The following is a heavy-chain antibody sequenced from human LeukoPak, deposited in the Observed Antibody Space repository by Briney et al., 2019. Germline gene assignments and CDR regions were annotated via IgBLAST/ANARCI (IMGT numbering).Heavy chain of an antibody. V-gene: IGHV1-2*02. Sequence: ASVKVSCKASGYTFTGYYMHWVRQAPGQGLEWMGWINPNSGGTNYAQKFQGRVTMTRDTSISTAYMELSRLRSDDTAVYYCARDQHDFWSGYTKLGLYYYYYGMDVWGQGTTVTVSS. CDR2: INPNSGGT. D-gene: IGHD3-3*01. CDR3: ARDQHDFWSGYTKLGLYYYYYGMDV. J-gene: IGHJ6*02. CDR1: GYTFTGYY.